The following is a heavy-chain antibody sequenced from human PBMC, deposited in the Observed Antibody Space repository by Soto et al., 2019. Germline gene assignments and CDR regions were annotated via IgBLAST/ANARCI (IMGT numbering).Heavy chain of an antibody. J-gene: IGHJ4*02. Sequence: EVQLVESGGGLVQPGGSLRLSCAASGFSFSHYWMTWVRQAPGKGLEWVANIKEDGSDKYYVDSVKGRFTISKDNAKNSLYLQMNSLRAEDTAVYYCARDPVRRSDYWGQGTLVTVSS. D-gene: IGHD3-10*02. CDR2: IKEDGSDK. CDR3: ARDPVRRSDY. V-gene: IGHV3-7*01. CDR1: GFSFSHYW.